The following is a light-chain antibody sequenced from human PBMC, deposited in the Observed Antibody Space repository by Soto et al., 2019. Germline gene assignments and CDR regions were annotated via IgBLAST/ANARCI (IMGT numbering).Light chain of an antibody. J-gene: IGLJ2*01. CDR2: SNN. Sequence: QSVLTQPPSASGTPGQRVTISCSGSSSNIGSNTVNWYHQLPGTAPKLLIYSNNQRPSGVTDRFSGSKSGTSASLAISGHQSEDEADYYCAAWDDSLNAVVFGGGTKLTVL. CDR1: SSNIGSNT. V-gene: IGLV1-44*01. CDR3: AAWDDSLNAVV.